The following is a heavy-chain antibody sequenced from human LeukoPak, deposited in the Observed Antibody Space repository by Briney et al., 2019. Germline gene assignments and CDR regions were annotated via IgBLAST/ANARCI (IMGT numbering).Heavy chain of an antibody. D-gene: IGHD3-10*02. CDR3: AELGITMIGGV. CDR1: GFTFSSYE. V-gene: IGHV3-48*03. Sequence: GGSLRLSCAASGFTFSSYEMNWVRQAPGKGLEWVSYISSSGSTIYYADSVKGRFTISRDNAKNALYLQMSSLRGEDTVVYYCAELGITMIGGVWGKGTTVTISS. J-gene: IGHJ6*04. CDR2: ISSSGSTI.